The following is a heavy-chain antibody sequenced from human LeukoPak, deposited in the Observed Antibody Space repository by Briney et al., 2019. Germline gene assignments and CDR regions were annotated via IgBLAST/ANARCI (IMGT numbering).Heavy chain of an antibody. CDR2: ISAYNGNT. CDR3: ARDWGSGYYYVNPNDAFDI. Sequence: GASVKVSCKASGYTFTSYGISWVRQAPGQGLEWMGWISAYNGNTNYAQKLQGRVTMTTDTSTSTAYMELRSLRSDDTAVYYCARDWGSGYYYVNPNDAFDIWGQGTMVTVSS. CDR1: GYTFTSYG. D-gene: IGHD3-22*01. V-gene: IGHV1-18*01. J-gene: IGHJ3*02.